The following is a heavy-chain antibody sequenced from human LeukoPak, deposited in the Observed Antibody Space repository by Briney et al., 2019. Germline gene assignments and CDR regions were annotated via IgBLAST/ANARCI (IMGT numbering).Heavy chain of an antibody. D-gene: IGHD4-23*01. V-gene: IGHV1-46*01. J-gene: IGHJ4*02. Sequence: ASVNVSCKASGYTFTSYYMHWVRQAPGQGLEWMGIINPSGGSTSYAQKFQGRVTMTRDTSTSTVYMELSNLRSEDTAVYYCARYYGGISGVDYWGQGTLVTVSS. CDR1: GYTFTSYY. CDR2: INPSGGST. CDR3: ARYYGGISGVDY.